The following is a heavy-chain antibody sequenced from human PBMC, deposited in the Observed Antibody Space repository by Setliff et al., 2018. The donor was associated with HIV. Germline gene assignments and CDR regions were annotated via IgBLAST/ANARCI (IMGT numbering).Heavy chain of an antibody. J-gene: IGHJ4*02. CDR3: AKDNNYYDSSSYMYYFDY. Sequence: PSETLSLTCAVYGGSFSAYYWSWIRQPPGKGLEWIGEINYSGGTNYIPSLKSRVTISVDTSKNQFSLKLSSVSAADTAVYYCAKDNNYYDSSSYMYYFDYWGQGTLVTVSS. CDR1: GGSFSAYY. CDR2: INYSGGT. D-gene: IGHD3-22*01. V-gene: IGHV4-34*01.